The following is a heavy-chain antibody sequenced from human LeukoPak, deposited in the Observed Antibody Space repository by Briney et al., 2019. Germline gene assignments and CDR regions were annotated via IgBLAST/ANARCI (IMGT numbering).Heavy chain of an antibody. V-gene: IGHV4-30-2*01. D-gene: IGHD3-22*01. J-gene: IGHJ5*02. CDR1: GGSISSGGYS. CDR2: IYHSGST. Sequence: PSQTLSLTCAVSGGSISSGGYSWSRIRQPPGKGLEWIGYIYHSGSTYYNPSLKSRVTISVDRSKNQFSLKLSSVTAADTAVYYCARARNYYDSSGYSLNWFDPWGQGTLVTVSS. CDR3: ARARNYYDSSGYSLNWFDP.